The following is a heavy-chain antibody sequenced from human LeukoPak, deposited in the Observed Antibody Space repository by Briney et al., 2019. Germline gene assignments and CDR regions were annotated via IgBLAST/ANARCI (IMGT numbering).Heavy chain of an antibody. J-gene: IGHJ5*02. V-gene: IGHV4-39*07. CDR2: INHSGST. CDR3: ARGLQQWLVWSPWFDP. CDR1: GGSISSSSYY. D-gene: IGHD6-19*01. Sequence: SETLSLTCTVSGGSISSSSYYWGWIRQPPGKGLEWIGEINHSGSTNYNPSLKSRVTISVDTSKNQFSLKLSSVTAADTAVYYCARGLQQWLVWSPWFDPWGQGTLVTVSS.